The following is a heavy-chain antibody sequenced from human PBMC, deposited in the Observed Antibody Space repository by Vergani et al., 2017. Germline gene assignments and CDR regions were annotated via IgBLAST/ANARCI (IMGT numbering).Heavy chain of an antibody. V-gene: IGHV1-69*12. CDR1: GGDFRSSA. CDR3: ASGSVTMVRGPYVRYYYGMDV. J-gene: IGHJ6*02. D-gene: IGHD3-10*01. CDR2: IIPIFGTA. Sequence: QVHLVQSGAEVKKPGSSVKVSCSLSGGDFRSSAFAWVRQAPGHGLQWVGGIIPIFGTANYAQKFQGRVTITADESTSTAYMELSSLRSEDTAVYYCASGSVTMVRGPYVRYYYGMDVWGQGTTVTVSS.